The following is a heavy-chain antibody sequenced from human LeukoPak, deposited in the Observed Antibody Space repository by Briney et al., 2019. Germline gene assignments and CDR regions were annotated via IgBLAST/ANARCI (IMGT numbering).Heavy chain of an antibody. CDR3: AGAPNPTFFDY. Sequence: ASVKVSCKASGYTFTTYAMHWVRQAPGQRLEWMGWINAGNGNTKYSQKFQGRVTITRDTSASTAYMEPSSLRPEDTAVYYCAGAPNPTFFDYWGQGPLATVSS. V-gene: IGHV1-3*01. CDR1: GYTFTTYA. CDR2: INAGNGNT. J-gene: IGHJ4*02.